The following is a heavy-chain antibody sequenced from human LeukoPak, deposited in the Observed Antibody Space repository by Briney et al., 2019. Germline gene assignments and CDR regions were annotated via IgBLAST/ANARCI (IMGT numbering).Heavy chain of an antibody. CDR3: ATGTTGTTSSDY. V-gene: IGHV1-69*13. Sequence: ASVKVSCKASGGTFSSYAISWVRQAPGQGLEWMGGIIPIFGTANYAQRFQGRVTITADESTSTAYMELSSLRSEDTAVYYCATGTTGTTSSDYWGQGTLVTVSS. CDR2: IIPIFGTA. J-gene: IGHJ4*02. CDR1: GGTFSSYA. D-gene: IGHD1-1*01.